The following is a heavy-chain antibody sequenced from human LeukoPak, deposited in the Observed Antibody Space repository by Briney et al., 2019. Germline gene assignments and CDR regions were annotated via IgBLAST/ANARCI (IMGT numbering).Heavy chain of an antibody. J-gene: IGHJ4*02. CDR1: GGSISSGSYY. CDR3: AREDYYGSGSYDY. V-gene: IGHV4-61*02. D-gene: IGHD3-10*01. CDR2: IYTSGST. Sequence: PSETLSLTCTVSGGSISSGSYYWSWLRQPAGKGLEWIGRIYTSGSTNYNPSLKSRVTISVDTSKNQFSLKLSSVTAADTAVYYCAREDYYGSGSYDYWGQGTLVTVSS.